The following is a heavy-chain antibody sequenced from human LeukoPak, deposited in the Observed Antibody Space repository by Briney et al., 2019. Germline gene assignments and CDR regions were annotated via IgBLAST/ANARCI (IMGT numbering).Heavy chain of an antibody. CDR3: ARDHGKLTWYQPLRGFFDY. Sequence: SGTLSLTCAVSGGSISSSNWWSWIRQPPGKGLEWIGSIYYSGSTYYNPSLKSRVTISVDTSKNQFSLKLSSVTAADTAVYYCARDHGKLTWYQPLRGFFDYWGQGTLVTVSS. CDR1: GGSISSSNW. D-gene: IGHD2-2*01. CDR2: IYYSGST. V-gene: IGHV4-4*02. J-gene: IGHJ4*02.